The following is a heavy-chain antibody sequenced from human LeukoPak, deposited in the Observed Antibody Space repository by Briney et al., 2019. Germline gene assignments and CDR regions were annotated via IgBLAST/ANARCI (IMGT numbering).Heavy chain of an antibody. V-gene: IGHV4-34*01. CDR2: INHSGST. D-gene: IGHD3-22*01. Sequence: SETLSLTCAVYGGSFSGYYWSWIRQPPGKGLEWIGEINHSGSTNYNPSLKSRVTISVDTSKNQFSLKLSSVTAADTAVYYCARGDSSGYYWADIWGQGTMVTVSS. J-gene: IGHJ3*02. CDR3: ARGDSSGYYWADI. CDR1: GGSFSGYY.